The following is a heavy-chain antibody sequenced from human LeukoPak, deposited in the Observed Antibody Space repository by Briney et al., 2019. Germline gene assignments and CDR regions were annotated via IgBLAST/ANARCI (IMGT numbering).Heavy chain of an antibody. CDR1: GGTFSSYA. CDR2: IIPILGTA. V-gene: IGHV1-69*11. CDR3: ARGYYDFWSGSGPGWFDP. D-gene: IGHD3-3*01. Sequence: SSVKVSCKASGGTFSSYAISLVRQAPGQGLEWMGRIIPILGTANYAQKFQGRVTITTDESTSTAYMELSSLRSEDTAVYYYARGYYDFWSGSGPGWFDPWGQGTLVTVSS. J-gene: IGHJ5*02.